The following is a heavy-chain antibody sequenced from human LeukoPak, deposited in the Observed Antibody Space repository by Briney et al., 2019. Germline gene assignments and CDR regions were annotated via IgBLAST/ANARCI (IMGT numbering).Heavy chain of an antibody. D-gene: IGHD4-23*01. Sequence: GGSLRLSCAASGFTFNTYEMNWVRQAPGKGLEWVSYISGGGETRYYADSVKGRFTISRDNGKNSLYPQMNSLRVEDTAVYYCARDANGGNLPFDYWGQGTPVTVSS. CDR2: ISGGGETR. J-gene: IGHJ4*02. V-gene: IGHV3-48*03. CDR3: ARDANGGNLPFDY. CDR1: GFTFNTYE.